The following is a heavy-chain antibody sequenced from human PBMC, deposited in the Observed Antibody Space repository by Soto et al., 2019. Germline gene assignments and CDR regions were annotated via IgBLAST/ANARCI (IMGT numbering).Heavy chain of an antibody. CDR1: GYTFTSYG. J-gene: IGHJ6*02. Sequence: QVQLVQSGAEVKKPGASVKVSCKASGYTFTSYGISWVRQAPGQGLEWMGWISAYNGNTNYAQKLQGRVTMTTDTSTSTDYMELRSLRSDDTAVYYCAREPSYGLYYYYGMDVWGQGTTVTVSS. CDR2: ISAYNGNT. D-gene: IGHD5-18*01. CDR3: AREPSYGLYYYYGMDV. V-gene: IGHV1-18*04.